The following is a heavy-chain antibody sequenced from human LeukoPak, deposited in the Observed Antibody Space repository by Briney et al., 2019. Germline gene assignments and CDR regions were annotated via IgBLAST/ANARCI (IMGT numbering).Heavy chain of an antibody. CDR2: IIGNSVST. CDR1: GFTFSMYW. J-gene: IGHJ4*02. D-gene: IGHD5-24*01. Sequence: AGGSLRLSCEVFGFTFSMYWMTWVRQAPGKGLEWVSNIIGNSVSTYYADFVKGRFTISRDNSNNTLFLQMNSLSADDTAIYFCAKGRRDGYNYPFFDSWGQGAWVIVSS. CDR3: AKGRRDGYNYPFFDS. V-gene: IGHV3-23*01.